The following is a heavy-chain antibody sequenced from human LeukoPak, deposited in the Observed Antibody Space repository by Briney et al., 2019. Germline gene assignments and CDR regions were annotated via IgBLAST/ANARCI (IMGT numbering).Heavy chain of an antibody. D-gene: IGHD6-19*01. J-gene: IGHJ4*02. CDR3: ARDSLPMAVTGPFDH. CDR1: GLNFSSYG. Sequence: PGGSLRLSCAASGLNFSSYGMHWVRQAPGKGLEWVTSIWFDGSNIHYADSVKGRVIISRDNSKSALYLQMNSLRAEDTAIYYCARDSLPMAVTGPFDHWGQGALVTVSS. CDR2: IWFDGSNI. V-gene: IGHV3-33*01.